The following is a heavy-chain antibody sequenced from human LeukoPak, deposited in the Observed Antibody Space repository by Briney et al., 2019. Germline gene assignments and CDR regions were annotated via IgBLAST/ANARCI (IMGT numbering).Heavy chain of an antibody. CDR3: AKGALAAPLIHAEYFQH. CDR2: IRYDGSNK. V-gene: IGHV3-30*02. Sequence: GGSLRFSCAASGFTFSSYGIHWVRQAPGKGLEWVAFIRYDGSNKYYADSVKGRFTISRDNSKNTLYLQMNSLRAEDTAVYYCAKGALAAPLIHAEYFQHWGQGTLVTVSS. CDR1: GFTFSSYG. D-gene: IGHD6-13*01. J-gene: IGHJ1*01.